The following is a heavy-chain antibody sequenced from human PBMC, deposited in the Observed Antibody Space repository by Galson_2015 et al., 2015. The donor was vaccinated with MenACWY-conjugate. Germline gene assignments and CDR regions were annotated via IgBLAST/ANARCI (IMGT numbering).Heavy chain of an antibody. CDR1: GYTFTNYG. V-gene: IGHV1-18*01. CDR2: NSVYNGNT. CDR3: ARVPGYYGSGNYPLGDY. D-gene: IGHD3-10*01. Sequence: SVKVSCKASGYTFTNYGISWVRQAPGHGLEYWGWNSVYNGNTNYPHKLQGRVTMTTDTSTSTAYMELRSLRSDDTAVDYCARVPGYYGSGNYPLGDYWGQGTLVTVSS. J-gene: IGHJ4*02.